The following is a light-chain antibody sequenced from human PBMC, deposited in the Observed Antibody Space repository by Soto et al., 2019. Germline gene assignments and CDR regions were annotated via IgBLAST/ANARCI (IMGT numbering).Light chain of an antibody. CDR1: QGVSSN. CDR3: QQYNNWPPIT. J-gene: IGKJ2*01. CDR2: SAS. Sequence: ETVMTQSPATLSVSPGERATLSCRASQGVSSNLAWYQQKPGQAPRLLIYSASTRATGIPARFSGSESGTEFTLTISSLQSEDFAVYYYQQYNNWPPITFGQGTKLEIK. V-gene: IGKV3-15*01.